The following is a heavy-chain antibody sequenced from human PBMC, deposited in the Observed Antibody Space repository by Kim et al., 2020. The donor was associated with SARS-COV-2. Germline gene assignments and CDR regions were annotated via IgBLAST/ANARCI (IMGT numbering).Heavy chain of an antibody. Sequence: SVKVSCKASGGTFSSYAISWVRQAPGQGLEWMGGIIPIFGTANYAQKFQGRVTITADESTSTAYMELSSLRSEDTAVYYCAPHNGITVRDGEYGGTPDWGQGTLVTVSS. CDR2: IIPIFGTA. D-gene: IGHD3-10*01. CDR3: APHNGITVRDGEYGGTPD. J-gene: IGHJ4*02. V-gene: IGHV1-69*13. CDR1: GGTFSSYA.